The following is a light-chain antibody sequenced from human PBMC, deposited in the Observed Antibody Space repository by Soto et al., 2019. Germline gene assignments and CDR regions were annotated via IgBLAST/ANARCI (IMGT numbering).Light chain of an antibody. CDR3: VSYTSISTHV. CDR1: SSDFGGYNY. V-gene: IGLV2-14*01. J-gene: IGLJ1*01. CDR2: DVS. Sequence: QSVLTQPASVSGSPGQSITISCTGTSSDFGGYNYVSWYQHHPGKAPKLMIYDVSNRPSGVSNRFSGSKSGNTASLTISGLQGEDEADYYCVSYTSISTHVFGTGTKVTVL.